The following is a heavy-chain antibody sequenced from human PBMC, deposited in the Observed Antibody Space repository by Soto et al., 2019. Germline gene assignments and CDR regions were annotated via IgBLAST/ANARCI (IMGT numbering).Heavy chain of an antibody. CDR1: GGSISSGDYY. CDR2: IYYSGST. J-gene: IGHJ4*02. CDR3: ARDKITGLFDY. Sequence: SETLSLTCTFSGGSISSGDYYWSWIRQPPGKGLEWIGSIYYSGSTYYNPSLKSRVTISVDTSKNQFSLKLSSVTAADTAVYYCARDKITGLFDYWGQGTLVTVSS. D-gene: IGHD2-8*02. V-gene: IGHV4-39*02.